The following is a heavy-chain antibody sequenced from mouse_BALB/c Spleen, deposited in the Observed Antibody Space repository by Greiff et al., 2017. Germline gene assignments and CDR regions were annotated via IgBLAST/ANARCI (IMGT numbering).Heavy chain of an antibody. D-gene: IGHD4-1*01. CDR2: ISYSGST. Sequence: VQLKESGPGLVKPSQSLSLTCTVTGYSITSDYAWNWIRQFPGNKLEWMGYISYSGSTSYNPSLKSRISITRDTSKNQFFLQLNSVTTEDTATYYCARSGTSYAMDYWGQGTSVTVSS. CDR1: GYSITSDYA. V-gene: IGHV3-2*02. J-gene: IGHJ4*01. CDR3: ARSGTSYAMDY.